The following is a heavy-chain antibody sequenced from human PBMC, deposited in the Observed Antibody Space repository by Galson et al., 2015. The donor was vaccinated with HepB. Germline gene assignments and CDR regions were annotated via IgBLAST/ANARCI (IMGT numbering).Heavy chain of an antibody. CDR1: GFTFSSYD. Sequence: SLRLSCAVSGFTFSSYDMHWVRQAPGKGLDWVAVMSYDGNSKKYADSVRGRFTISRDNSKNTLYLQMNSLRVEDTAVYYCARDRPSYSGSSDYWGQETLVTVSS. D-gene: IGHD1-26*01. J-gene: IGHJ4*02. CDR2: MSYDGNSK. V-gene: IGHV3-30-3*01. CDR3: ARDRPSYSGSSDY.